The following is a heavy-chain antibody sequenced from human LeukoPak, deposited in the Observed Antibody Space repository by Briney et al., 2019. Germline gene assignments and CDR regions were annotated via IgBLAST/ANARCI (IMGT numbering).Heavy chain of an antibody. CDR3: ARRGANSGSYSHFDL. D-gene: IGHD1-26*01. CDR2: IYYSGST. V-gene: IGHV4-59*01. CDR1: GGPISSSF. Sequence: SETLSLTCTVSGGPISSSFWSWIRQPPGRGLEWIGHIYYSGSTNYNPSLKSRVTISVDTSKNQFSLKLSSVTAADTAVYSCARRGANSGSYSHFDLWGRGTLVTVSA. J-gene: IGHJ2*01.